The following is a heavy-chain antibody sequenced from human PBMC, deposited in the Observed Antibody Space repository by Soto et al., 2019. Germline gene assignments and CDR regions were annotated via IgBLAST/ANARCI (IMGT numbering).Heavy chain of an antibody. D-gene: IGHD3-22*01. Sequence: GGSLRLSCAASGFTFSDYYMTWIRQAPGKGLQWVSYISGGGGSTIYYADSVKGRFTISRDNAKNSLYLQMNTLRAEDTAVYYCARQRGYYDSSGLDYWGQGTLVTVSS. CDR3: ARQRGYYDSSGLDY. CDR1: GFTFSDYY. V-gene: IGHV3-11*01. CDR2: ISGGGGSTI. J-gene: IGHJ4*02.